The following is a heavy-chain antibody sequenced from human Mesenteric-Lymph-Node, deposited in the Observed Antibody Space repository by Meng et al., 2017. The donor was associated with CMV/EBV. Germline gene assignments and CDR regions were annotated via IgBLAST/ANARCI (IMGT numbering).Heavy chain of an antibody. CDR1: FSRYA. Sequence: FSRYAINWVRQAPGPGLEWMGLIIPMLGRPNYAPKLQGRVTISADESTNTVYMEMTGLKSEDTAVYYCARDGGFSGSGTYYPPTFWGLGTLVTVSS. D-gene: IGHD3-10*01. J-gene: IGHJ4*02. CDR2: IIPMLGRP. CDR3: ARDGGFSGSGTYYPPTF. V-gene: IGHV1-69*11.